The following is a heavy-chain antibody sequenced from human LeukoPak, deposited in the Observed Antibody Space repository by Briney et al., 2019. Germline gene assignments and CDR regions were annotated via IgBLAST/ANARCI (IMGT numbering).Heavy chain of an antibody. Sequence: PSETLSLTCTVSGGSISSGSYYWSWIRQPAGKGLEWIGRIDTSGNTNYNPSLKSRVTMSLDTSKNQFSLEVMSVTAADTAVYYCARAASGDAVYYYGSGRRYYYYYMDVWGKGTTVTISS. CDR2: IDTSGNT. CDR1: GGSISSGSYY. V-gene: IGHV4-61*02. J-gene: IGHJ6*03. D-gene: IGHD3-10*01. CDR3: ARAASGDAVYYYGSGRRYYYYYMDV.